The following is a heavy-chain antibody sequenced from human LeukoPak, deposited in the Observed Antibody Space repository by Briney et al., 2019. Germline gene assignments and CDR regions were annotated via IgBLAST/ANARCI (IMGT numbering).Heavy chain of an antibody. D-gene: IGHD3-10*01. CDR1: GGSFSGYY. V-gene: IGHV4-34*01. CDR2: INHSGST. Sequence: SETLSLTCAVYGGSFSGYYWSWIRQPPGKGLEWIGEINHSGSTNYNPSLKSRVTISVDTSKNQFSLKLSSVTAADTAVYYCASRFGSGCPYYYYYGMDVWGQGTTVTVSS. CDR3: ASRFGSGCPYYYYYGMDV. J-gene: IGHJ6*02.